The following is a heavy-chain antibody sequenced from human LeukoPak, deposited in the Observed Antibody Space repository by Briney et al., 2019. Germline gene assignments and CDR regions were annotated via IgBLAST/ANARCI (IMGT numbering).Heavy chain of an antibody. J-gene: IGHJ4*02. D-gene: IGHD6-13*01. V-gene: IGHV3-48*03. Sequence: AGGSLRLSCAASGFTFSSYEMNWVRQAPGKGLEWVSYISSSGSTIYYADPVKGRFTISRDNAKNSLYLQMNSLRAEDTAVYYCATYSSSWPPFDYWGQGTLVTVSS. CDR3: ATYSSSWPPFDY. CDR1: GFTFSSYE. CDR2: ISSSGSTI.